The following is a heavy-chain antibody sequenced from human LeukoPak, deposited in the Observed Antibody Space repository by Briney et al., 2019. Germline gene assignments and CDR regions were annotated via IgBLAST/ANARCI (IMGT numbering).Heavy chain of an antibody. CDR3: ARQYYDSSGYSFDY. J-gene: IGHJ4*02. D-gene: IGHD3-22*01. CDR1: GFTFSSYA. CDR2: ISYDGSNK. Sequence: GGSLRLSCAASGFTFSSYAMHWVRQAPGKGLEWVAVISYDGSNKYYADSVKGRFTISRDNSKNTLYLQMNSLRAEDTAVYYCARQYYDSSGYSFDYWGQGTLVTVSS. V-gene: IGHV3-30-3*01.